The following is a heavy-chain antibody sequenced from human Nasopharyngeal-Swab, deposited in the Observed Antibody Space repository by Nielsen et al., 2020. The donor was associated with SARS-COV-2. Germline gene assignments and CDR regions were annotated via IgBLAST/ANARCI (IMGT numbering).Heavy chain of an antibody. V-gene: IGHV1-3*01. Sequence: ASVKVSCKASGYTFTTYAIHWVRQAPGQRLEWMAWINPGTGNREYSQKFQGRVTISTDTSASTAYMELGGLTSEDTAVYYCARSGTVGAPGLDYWGQGTLVTVSS. CDR2: INPGTGNR. CDR3: ARSGTVGAPGLDY. J-gene: IGHJ4*02. CDR1: GYTFTTYA. D-gene: IGHD1-26*01.